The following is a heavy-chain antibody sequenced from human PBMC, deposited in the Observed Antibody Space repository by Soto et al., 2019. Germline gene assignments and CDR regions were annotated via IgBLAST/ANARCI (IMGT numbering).Heavy chain of an antibody. V-gene: IGHV1-2*02. CDR2: INPKFGDT. J-gene: IGHJ6*02. Sequence: QVQLVQSGAEVKEPGDSVRVSCEASGYTFSAYYIHWVRQAPGQGLEWMGWINPKFGDTTYAQDFQCRVTMTRDMSISTVYMELSRLTSDDKAIYYCARNMDYYYGPGSGNGHGVWGQGTTVTVFS. CDR3: ARNMDYYYGPGSGNGHGV. D-gene: IGHD3-10*01. CDR1: GYTFSAYY.